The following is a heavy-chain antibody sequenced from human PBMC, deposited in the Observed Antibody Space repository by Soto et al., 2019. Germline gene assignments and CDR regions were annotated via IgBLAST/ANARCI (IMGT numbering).Heavy chain of an antibody. CDR1: GGTFSSYA. CDR2: IIPIFGTA. D-gene: IGHD1-26*01. J-gene: IGHJ6*02. Sequence: ASVKVSCKASGGTFSSYAISWVRQAPGQGLEWMGGIIPIFGTANYAQKFQGRVTITADESTSTAYMELSSLRSEDTAVYYCARDEGGEGGYYYYGMDVWGQGTTVTVSS. V-gene: IGHV1-69*13. CDR3: ARDEGGEGGYYYYGMDV.